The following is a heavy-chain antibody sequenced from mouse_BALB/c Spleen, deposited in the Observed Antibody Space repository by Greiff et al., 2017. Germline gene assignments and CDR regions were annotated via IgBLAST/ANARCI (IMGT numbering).Heavy chain of an antibody. D-gene: IGHD3-1*01. CDR3: ARGGLRWYFDV. V-gene: IGHV5-17*02. J-gene: IGHJ1*01. Sequence: EVKLVESGGGLVQPGGSRKLSCAASGFTFSSFGMHWVRQAPEKGLEWVAYISSGSSTIYYADTVKGRFTISRDNPKNTLFLQMTSLRSEDTAMYYCARGGLRWYFDVWGAGTTVTVSS. CDR1: GFTFSSFG. CDR2: ISSGSSTI.